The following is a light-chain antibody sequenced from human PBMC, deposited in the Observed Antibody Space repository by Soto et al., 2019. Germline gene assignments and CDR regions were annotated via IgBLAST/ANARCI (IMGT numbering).Light chain of an antibody. Sequence: ENVLTQSPGTLSLSPGERATLSCRASQSVGRNYLAWFQQKSGQAPRLVIYGASSRAAGIPDRLSGSGSGTEFTLTISRLEPEDFAVYYCQQYATSPITFGQGTRLEIK. CDR3: QQYATSPIT. V-gene: IGKV3-20*01. CDR1: QSVGRNY. J-gene: IGKJ5*01. CDR2: GAS.